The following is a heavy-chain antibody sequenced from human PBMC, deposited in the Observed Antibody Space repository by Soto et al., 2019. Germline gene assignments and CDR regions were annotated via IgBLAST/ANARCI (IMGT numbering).Heavy chain of an antibody. CDR3: ARDLTRDYLNWLEF. Sequence: QGLEWMGWISAYNGNTNYAQKLQGRVTMTTDTSTSTAYMELRSLRSDDTAVYYRARDLTRDYLNWLEFRLNGTLVLVS. J-gene: IGHJ5*01. CDR2: ISAYNGNT. V-gene: IGHV1-18*01. D-gene: IGHD4-17*01.